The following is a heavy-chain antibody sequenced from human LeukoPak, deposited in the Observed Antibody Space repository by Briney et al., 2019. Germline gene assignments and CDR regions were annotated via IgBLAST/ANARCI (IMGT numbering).Heavy chain of an antibody. V-gene: IGHV4-34*01. D-gene: IGHD2-15*01. Sequence: SETLSLTCAVYGGSFSGYYWSWIRQPPGKGLEWIGEINHSGSTNYNPSLKSRVTISVDMSKNQFSLKLSSVTAADTAVYYCAREPGTSYCSGGSCYRGWFDPWGQGTLVTVSS. J-gene: IGHJ5*02. CDR1: GGSFSGYY. CDR2: INHSGST. CDR3: AREPGTSYCSGGSCYRGWFDP.